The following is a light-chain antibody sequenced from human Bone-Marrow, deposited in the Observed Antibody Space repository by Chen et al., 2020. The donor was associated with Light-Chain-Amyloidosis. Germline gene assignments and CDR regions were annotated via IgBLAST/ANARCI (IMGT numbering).Light chain of an antibody. J-gene: IGLJ2*01. V-gene: IGLV2-14*01. Sequence: QSALTQPASVSGSPGQSITISCTGTSSDVGGYNYVSRYQQHPGKAPKLMIYDVSNRPSGVSTRFSGSESGNAASLTISGLQAEDEADYYCSSYTSSSTYVVFGGGAKLTVL. CDR3: SSYTSSSTYVV. CDR1: SSDVGGYNY. CDR2: DVS.